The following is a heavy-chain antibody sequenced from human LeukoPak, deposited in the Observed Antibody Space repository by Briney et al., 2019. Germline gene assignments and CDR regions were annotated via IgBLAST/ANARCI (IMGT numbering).Heavy chain of an antibody. CDR1: GGSFSGYY. Sequence: SETLSLTCVVYGGSFSGYYWSWIRQPPGKGLEWIGEINHSGSTNYNPSLKSRVTISVDTSKNQFSLKLSSVTAADTAVYYCARGIIDGGDGYFDYWGQGTLVTVSS. CDR3: ARGIIDGGDGYFDY. CDR2: INHSGST. D-gene: IGHD2/OR15-2a*01. V-gene: IGHV4-34*01. J-gene: IGHJ4*02.